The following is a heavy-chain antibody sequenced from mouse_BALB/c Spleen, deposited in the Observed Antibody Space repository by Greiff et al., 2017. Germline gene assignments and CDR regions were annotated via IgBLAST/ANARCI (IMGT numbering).Heavy chain of an antibody. CDR1: GFSLTSYG. V-gene: IGHV2-2*02. J-gene: IGHJ3*01. Sequence: VKLKQSGPGLVQPSQSLSITCTVSGFSLTSYGVHWVRQSPGKGLEWLGVIWSGGSTDYNAAFISRLSISKDNSKSQVFFKMNSLQANDTAIYYCARNSGYDGTWFAYWGQGTLVTVSA. CDR2: IWSGGST. CDR3: ARNSGYDGTWFAY. D-gene: IGHD2-14*01.